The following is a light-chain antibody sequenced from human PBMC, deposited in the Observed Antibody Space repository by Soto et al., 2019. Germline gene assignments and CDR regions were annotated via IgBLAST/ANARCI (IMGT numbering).Light chain of an antibody. CDR2: DAS. CDR1: QSISRW. V-gene: IGKV1-5*01. J-gene: IGKJ1*01. Sequence: DIQMTQSPSTLSASVGDRVTITCRARQSISRWLAWYQQKPGKAPKLLIYDASSLESGVPSRFSGSGSGTEFTLTISRLQPDDFATYYCQQYKSYWTFGQGTKV. CDR3: QQYKSYWT.